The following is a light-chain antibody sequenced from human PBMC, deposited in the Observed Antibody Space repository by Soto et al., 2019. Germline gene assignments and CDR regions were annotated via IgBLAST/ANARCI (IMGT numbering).Light chain of an antibody. CDR2: AAS. CDR3: QQSDSYPYT. V-gene: IGKV1-39*01. Sequence: DIQMTQSPSSLSVSVGDRVTITCRPSQSITKYLNWYQQKPGKAPKLLVYAASSLQSGVPSRFSGNGSGTDFTLTISSLQPEDFATYYCQQSDSYPYTFGQGTKLEIK. CDR1: QSITKY. J-gene: IGKJ2*01.